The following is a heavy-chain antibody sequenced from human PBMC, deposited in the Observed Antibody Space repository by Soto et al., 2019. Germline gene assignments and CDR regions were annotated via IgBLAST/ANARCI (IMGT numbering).Heavy chain of an antibody. D-gene: IGHD6-19*01. Sequence: GGSLRLSCVASGFRFASYGFHWVRQAPGKGLEWVAVIINDGSEKNHADPVKGRFTISRDNSKNTLYLQINSLRAEDTAVYYCARDDIPGRAVAIYGMDVWGQGTTVTVSS. CDR3: ARDDIPGRAVAIYGMDV. CDR2: IINDGSEK. CDR1: GFRFASYG. J-gene: IGHJ6*02. V-gene: IGHV3-33*05.